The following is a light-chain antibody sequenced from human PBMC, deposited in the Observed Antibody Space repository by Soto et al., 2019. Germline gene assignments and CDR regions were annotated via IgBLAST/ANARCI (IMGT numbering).Light chain of an antibody. J-gene: IGLJ3*02. CDR3: SSYAGSNNLV. V-gene: IGLV2-8*01. CDR2: EVI. Sequence: QSALTQPPSASGSPGQSVTISCTGTSSDVGGYNYVSWYQQHPGKAPKLMIYEVIKPPSGVPDRFSGSKSGNTASLAVSGLQAEDEADYYCSSYAGSNNLVFGGGTKLTVL. CDR1: SSDVGGYNY.